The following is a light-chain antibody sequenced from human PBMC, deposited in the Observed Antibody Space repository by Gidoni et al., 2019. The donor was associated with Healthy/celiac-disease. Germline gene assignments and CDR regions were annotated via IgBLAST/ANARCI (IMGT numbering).Light chain of an antibody. CDR3: CSYAGSYTVV. CDR1: SSDVGGYNY. J-gene: IGLJ2*01. CDR2: DVS. Sequence: HSALTQPRPVSGSPGQSVTISCTGTSSDVGGYNYVSWYQQHPGKAPKLRIYDVSNRPSGFPDRFSGSKSGNTAALTISGLHAEDEADYYCCSYAGSYTVVFGGGTKLTVL. V-gene: IGLV2-11*01.